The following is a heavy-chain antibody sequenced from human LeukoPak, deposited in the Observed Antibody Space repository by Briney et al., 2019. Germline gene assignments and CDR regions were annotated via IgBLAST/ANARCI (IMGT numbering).Heavy chain of an antibody. CDR2: IYYSWST. D-gene: IGHD3-16*02. J-gene: IGHJ6*02. CDR3: ARLIGMNYYCYGMDV. Sequence: SETLSLTCTVSGGSISSYYWSWIRQPPGKGLDWIGYIYYSWSTNYNPSLKSRVTISVDTSKNQFSLKLSSVTAADAAVYYCARLIGMNYYCYGMDVWGQGTTVTVSS. V-gene: IGHV4-59*08. CDR1: GGSISSYY.